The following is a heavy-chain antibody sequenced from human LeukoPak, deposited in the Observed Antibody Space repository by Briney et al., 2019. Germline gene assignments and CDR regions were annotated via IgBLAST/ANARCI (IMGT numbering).Heavy chain of an antibody. D-gene: IGHD4-17*01. CDR2: IYYSGGT. CDR3: ARDYGDYAWFDP. Sequence: SETLSLTCTVSGGSISSYYWSWIRQPPGKGLEWIGYIYYSGGTNYNPSLKSRVTISVDTSKNQFSLKLSSVTAADTAVYYCARDYGDYAWFDPWGQGTLVTVSS. V-gene: IGHV4-59*01. CDR1: GGSISSYY. J-gene: IGHJ5*02.